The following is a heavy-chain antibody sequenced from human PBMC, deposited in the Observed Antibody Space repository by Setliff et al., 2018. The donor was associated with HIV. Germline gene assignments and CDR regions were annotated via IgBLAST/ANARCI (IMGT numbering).Heavy chain of an antibody. Sequence: SETLSLTCTVSGGSISSYYGSWIRQSAGKGLEWIGRIYSSGSTNYNPSLKSRVTMSVDTSKNQFSLRLSSVAAADTAVYYCAREVRVVLPAAASGNYYYYYMDVWGKGTTVTVSS. J-gene: IGHJ6*03. D-gene: IGHD2-2*01. V-gene: IGHV4-4*07. CDR1: GGSISSYY. CDR2: IYSSGST. CDR3: AREVRVVLPAAASGNYYYYYMDV.